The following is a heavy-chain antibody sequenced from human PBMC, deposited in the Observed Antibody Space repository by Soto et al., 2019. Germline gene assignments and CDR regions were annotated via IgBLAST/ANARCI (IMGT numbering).Heavy chain of an antibody. Sequence: PGGSLRLSCAASVFTFSSYSINWVRQAPGKGLEWVSSFSSGSIYIYYADSVKGRFTISRDNAKNSLYLQMNSLRAEDTAVYYCARESGYTYGDAFDIWGQGTTVTVS. CDR3: ARESGYTYGDAFDI. CDR2: FSSGSIYI. V-gene: IGHV3-21*01. CDR1: VFTFSSYS. J-gene: IGHJ3*02. D-gene: IGHD5-18*01.